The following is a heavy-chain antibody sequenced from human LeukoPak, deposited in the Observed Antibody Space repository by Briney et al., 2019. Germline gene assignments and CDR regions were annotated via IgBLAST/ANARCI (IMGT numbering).Heavy chain of an antibody. CDR3: ARDSVLRYFDSTGYMDV. Sequence: GGSLRLSCAASGFTFSSYSMNWVRQAPGKGLEWVSYISSSSSTIYYADSVKGRFTISRDNAKNSLYLQMNSLRAEDTAVHYCARDSVLRYFDSTGYMDVWGKGTTVTVSS. CDR2: ISSSSSTI. V-gene: IGHV3-48*01. CDR1: GFTFSSYS. J-gene: IGHJ6*03. D-gene: IGHD3-9*01.